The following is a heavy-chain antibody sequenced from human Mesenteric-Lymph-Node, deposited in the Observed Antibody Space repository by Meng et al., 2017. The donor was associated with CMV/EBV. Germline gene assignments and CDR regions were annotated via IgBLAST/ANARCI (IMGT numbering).Heavy chain of an antibody. D-gene: IGHD6-19*01. CDR3: ARDLSGYTSGWGSYFDY. CDR2: ISYDGSHE. J-gene: IGHJ4*02. V-gene: IGHV3-30*09. Sequence: FPSSPYAIHWVRQAPGMGLEWLAVISYDGSHEFLADSVKGRFAISRDNSKNTIYLQMDSLRIEDTAVYYCARDLSGYTSGWGSYFDYWGQGTLVTVSS. CDR1: FPSSPYA.